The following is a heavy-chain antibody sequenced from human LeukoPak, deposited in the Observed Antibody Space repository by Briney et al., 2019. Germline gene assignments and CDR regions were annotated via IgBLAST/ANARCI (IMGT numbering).Heavy chain of an antibody. V-gene: IGHV3-21*01. J-gene: IGHJ6*03. D-gene: IGHD3-3*01. CDR2: ISSSSSYI. CDR1: GFTFSSYS. Sequence: PGGSLRLSCAASGFTFSSYSMNWVRQAPGKGLEWVSSISSSSSYIYYADSVKGRFNISRDNAKNSLYLQMNSLRAEDTAVYYCARALILRFLEWSGYMDVWGKGTTVTVSS. CDR3: ARALILRFLEWSGYMDV.